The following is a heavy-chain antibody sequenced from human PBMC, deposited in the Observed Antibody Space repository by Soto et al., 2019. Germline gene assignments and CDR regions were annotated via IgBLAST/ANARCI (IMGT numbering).Heavy chain of an antibody. CDR2: IGAYSGNT. CDR1: GYTFTTYG. Sequence: GASVKVSCKASGYTFTTYGITWVRQAPGQGLEWMGWIGAYSGNTNYAQKLQGRLTVTTDTSTNTAYMDLRSLRSDDTAVYYCARVVKAGDYGDYGRYYFDYWGHGTLVTVSS. D-gene: IGHD4-17*01. J-gene: IGHJ4*01. V-gene: IGHV1-18*04. CDR3: ARVVKAGDYGDYGRYYFDY.